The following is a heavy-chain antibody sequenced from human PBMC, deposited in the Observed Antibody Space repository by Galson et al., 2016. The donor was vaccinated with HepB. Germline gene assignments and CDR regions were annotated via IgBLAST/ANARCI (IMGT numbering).Heavy chain of an antibody. CDR2: ISSGSSYI. V-gene: IGHV3-21*01. Sequence: SLRLSCAASGFTFSSYSMHWVRQAPGKGLEWVSSISSGSSYIFYDYSVTGRFTISRDNAKNSLYLQMNSLRAEDTAVYYCARDASSTGYFGGTTDDYWGQGTLVTVSS. CDR1: GFTFSSYS. D-gene: IGHD3-22*01. J-gene: IGHJ4*02. CDR3: ARDASSTGYFGGTTDDY.